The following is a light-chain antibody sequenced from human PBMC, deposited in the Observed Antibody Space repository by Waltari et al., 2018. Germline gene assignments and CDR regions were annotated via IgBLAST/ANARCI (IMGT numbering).Light chain of an antibody. CDR1: LSVVSTY. J-gene: IGKJ2*01. CDR2: GAS. V-gene: IGKV3-20*01. CDR3: QQYGTTPPT. Sequence: ELVLTQSPRALSLSPAESATLSCRASLSVVSTYLAWYQQKPGQAPRLLIHGASSRATGIPHRFSGSGSGTDFTLSINRLQPEDFAVYYCQQYGTTPPTFGQGTKLEI.